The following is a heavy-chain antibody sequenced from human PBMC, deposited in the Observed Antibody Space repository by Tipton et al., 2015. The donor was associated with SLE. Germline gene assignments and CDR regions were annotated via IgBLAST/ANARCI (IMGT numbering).Heavy chain of an antibody. Sequence: GLVKPSETLFLTCGVYGGSFTGYYWSWIRQSPGKGLELIGGINHSGSTNYNPSLKSRVTISRDTSGKQVSLKLSSVTAADTAVYYCTRGVRGYYDYSYMDVWGKGTTVTISS. CDR1: GGSFTGYY. CDR3: TRGVRGYYDYSYMDV. J-gene: IGHJ6*03. CDR2: INHSGST. V-gene: IGHV4-34*01. D-gene: IGHD3-10*02.